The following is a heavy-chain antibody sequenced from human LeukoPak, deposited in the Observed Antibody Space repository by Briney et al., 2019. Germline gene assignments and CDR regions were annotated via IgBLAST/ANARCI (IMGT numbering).Heavy chain of an antibody. J-gene: IGHJ6*03. Sequence: SETLSLTCTVPGGSISSYYWSWIRQSPGKGLEWIGHIYYSGSTNYNPSLKSRVTISVDTSKNQFSLKLSSVTAADTAVYYCTRDIFGVTNPPLRYYYYMDVWGKGTTVTVSS. CDR2: IYYSGST. V-gene: IGHV4-59*01. D-gene: IGHD3-3*01. CDR3: TRDIFGVTNPPLRYYYYMDV. CDR1: GGSISSYY.